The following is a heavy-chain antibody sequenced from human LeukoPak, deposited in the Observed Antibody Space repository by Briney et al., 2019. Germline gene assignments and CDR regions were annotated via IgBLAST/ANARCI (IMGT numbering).Heavy chain of an antibody. CDR1: GFTFSSYR. J-gene: IGHJ4*02. Sequence: GRSLILYCAASGFTFSSYRMNWGRQPPGHGLEWVSSISSSSSYIYYADSVKSRFTISRDNAKNSLYLQMNSLRAEDTAVYYCARGYSYGSYWGQGTLVTVSS. D-gene: IGHD5-18*01. CDR3: ARGYSYGSY. CDR2: ISSSSSYI. V-gene: IGHV3-21*01.